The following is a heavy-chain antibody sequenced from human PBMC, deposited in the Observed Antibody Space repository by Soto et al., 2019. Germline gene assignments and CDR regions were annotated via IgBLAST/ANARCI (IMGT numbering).Heavy chain of an antibody. V-gene: IGHV3-53*01. CDR2: LYTGGST. D-gene: IGHD3-10*01. CDR1: GFTVSSNF. Sequence: EVQVVESGGGLIQPGGSLRLSCAASGFTVSSNFMSWVRQAPGKGLEWVSLLYTGGSTDYTASVKGRFTISRDNSKNMLDLQMNSLRAEDTAVYRCARDPDGSGPKFWGQGTMVIVSS. CDR3: ARDPDGSGPKF. J-gene: IGHJ3*01.